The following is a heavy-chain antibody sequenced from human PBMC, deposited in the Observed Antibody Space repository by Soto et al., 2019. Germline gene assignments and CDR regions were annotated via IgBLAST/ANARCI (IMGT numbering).Heavy chain of an antibody. Sequence: QVQLVQSGAEVKKPGSSVKVSCKASGGTFSTYTITWVRQAPGQGLEWMGRIIPIIGIINYAQKLQGRVTISADKFTGTAYMELTGLRYDDTAVYYCAGEPDSHYNDSHASSYPWGQGTLVTVSS. CDR1: GGTFSTYT. D-gene: IGHD4-4*01. V-gene: IGHV1-69*08. J-gene: IGHJ5*02. CDR2: IIPIIGII. CDR3: AGEPDSHYNDSHASSYP.